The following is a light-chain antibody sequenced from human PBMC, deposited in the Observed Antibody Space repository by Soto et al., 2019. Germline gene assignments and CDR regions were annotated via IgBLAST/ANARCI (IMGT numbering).Light chain of an antibody. J-gene: IGKJ1*01. CDR2: DTS. V-gene: IGKV3-15*01. CDR1: HIVASR. CDR3: QEYIQWPPGM. Sequence: DIVVTQSPATLSASPGERVTISCRASHIVASRLAWYQQRPGQVPRLLIYDTSTRAPGIPARFSGSGSGTEFPLTISSLQSEDFAVYYCQEYIQWPPGMFGRGTKVDIK.